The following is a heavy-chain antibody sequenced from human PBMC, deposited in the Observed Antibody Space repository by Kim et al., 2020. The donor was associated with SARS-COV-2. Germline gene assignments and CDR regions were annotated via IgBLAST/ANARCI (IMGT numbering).Heavy chain of an antibody. CDR2: ISGSGGNT. J-gene: IGHJ4*02. Sequence: GGSLRLSCAVSGFTFSTYAMSWVRQAPGKGLEWVSHISGSGGNTYYADSVKGRFIISRDNSKNTLYLQMNSLRAEDMAVYYCARTRGKAAAGRNYYFDYWGKGKLVT. CDR1: GFTFSTYA. D-gene: IGHD6-13*01. CDR3: ARTRGKAAAGRNYYFDY. V-gene: IGHV3-23*01.